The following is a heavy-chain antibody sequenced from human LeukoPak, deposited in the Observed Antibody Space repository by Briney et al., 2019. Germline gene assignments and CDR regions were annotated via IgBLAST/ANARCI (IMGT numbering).Heavy chain of an antibody. CDR3: ARKRDVDFDY. J-gene: IGHJ4*02. CDR1: GYTFTSYG. CDR2: ISTYNFNT. D-gene: IGHD5-24*01. V-gene: IGHV1-18*01. Sequence: ASVKVSCKASGYTFTSYGIIWVRQAPGQGLEWMGWISTYNFNTNYAQKVQGRATMTTDTSTNTAYMELRSLRSDDTAVYYCARKRDVDFDYWGQGTLVAVSS.